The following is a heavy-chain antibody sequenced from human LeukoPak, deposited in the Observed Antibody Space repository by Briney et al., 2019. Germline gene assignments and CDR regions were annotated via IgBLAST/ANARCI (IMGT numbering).Heavy chain of an antibody. V-gene: IGHV3-66*01. CDR1: GFTVSSNY. J-gene: IGHJ4*02. D-gene: IGHD2-15*01. CDR3: AKKSAGSCYATVDY. CDR2: IYSGGGT. Sequence: PGGSLRLSCAVSGFTVSSNYMSWVRQAPGKGLEWVSVIYSGGGTYYADSVKGRFTISRDNSKNTLYLQMNSLRAEDTAVYYCAKKSAGSCYATVDYWGQGTLVTVSS.